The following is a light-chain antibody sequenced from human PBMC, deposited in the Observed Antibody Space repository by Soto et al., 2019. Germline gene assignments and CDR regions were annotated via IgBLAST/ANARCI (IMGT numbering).Light chain of an antibody. CDR3: QQYGISPRT. J-gene: IGKJ5*01. CDR2: GAS. Sequence: EIVLTQSPGTLSLSPGERATLSCRASQSVSSNYLAWYQQKPGQAPRLLVYGASSRATGIPDRFSGSGSETDLTLIISRLEPEDFEVYYCQQYGISPRTFGQGTRLEIK. V-gene: IGKV3-20*01. CDR1: QSVSSNY.